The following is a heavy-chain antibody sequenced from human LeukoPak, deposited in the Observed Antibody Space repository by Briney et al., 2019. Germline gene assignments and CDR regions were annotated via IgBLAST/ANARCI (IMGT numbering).Heavy chain of an antibody. CDR1: GGTFRSYG. J-gene: IGHJ4*02. D-gene: IGHD5-12*01. V-gene: IGHV1-69*06. CDR3: ARDGRGYRGYDFRYFDY. Sequence: ASVKVSCKASGGTFRSYGINWVRQASGQGLEWMGGIIPIFDTTNYAQKFQGRVTITADKTTSIAYMELSSLTSDDTAVYYCARDGRGYRGYDFRYFDYWGQGTLVTVSS. CDR2: IIPIFDTT.